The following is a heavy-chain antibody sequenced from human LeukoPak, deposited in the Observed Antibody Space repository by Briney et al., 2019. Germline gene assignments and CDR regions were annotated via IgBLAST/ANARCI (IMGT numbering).Heavy chain of an antibody. V-gene: IGHV4-4*07. CDR3: ASTHTIFGVVKGSFDY. Sequence: SETLSLTCTVSGGSISSYYWSWIRQPAGKGLEWIGRIYTSGSTNYNPSLKSRVTISVDTSKNQFSLKLSSVTAADTAVYYCASTHTIFGVVKGSFDYWGQGTLVTVSS. CDR1: GGSISSYY. J-gene: IGHJ4*02. CDR2: IYTSGST. D-gene: IGHD3-3*01.